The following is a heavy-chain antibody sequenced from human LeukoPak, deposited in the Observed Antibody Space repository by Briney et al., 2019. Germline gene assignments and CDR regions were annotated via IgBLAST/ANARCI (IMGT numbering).Heavy chain of an antibody. CDR2: IYYTGGT. Sequence: SETLSLTCTVSGGSIGSDYWTRIRQPPGRGLEYIGYIYYTGGTNYNPSLKSRVTISVDTSKNQFSLKLSSVTAADTAVYYCARWSGYALDWGQGTLVTVSS. CDR3: ARWSGYALD. V-gene: IGHV4-59*01. J-gene: IGHJ4*02. CDR1: GGSIGSDY. D-gene: IGHD2-2*01.